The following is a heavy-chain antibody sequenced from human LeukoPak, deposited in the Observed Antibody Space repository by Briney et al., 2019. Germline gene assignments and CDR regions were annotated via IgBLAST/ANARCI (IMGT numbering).Heavy chain of an antibody. CDR2: ISYDGSNK. D-gene: IGHD2-2*01. CDR1: GFTFSSYG. J-gene: IGHJ6*03. Sequence: GGSLRLSCAASGFTFSSYGMHWVRQAPGKGLEWVAVISYDGSNKYYADSVKGRFTISRDNSKNTLYLQMNSLRAEDTAVYYCAKWGYCSSTSCYFGYYYYYMDVWGKGTTVTVSS. CDR3: AKWGYCSSTSCYFGYYYYYMDV. V-gene: IGHV3-30*18.